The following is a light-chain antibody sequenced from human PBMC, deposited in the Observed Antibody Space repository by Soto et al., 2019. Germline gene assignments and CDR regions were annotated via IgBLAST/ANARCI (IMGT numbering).Light chain of an antibody. J-gene: IGKJ4*01. Sequence: DIQMTQSPSSLSASVGDRVTITCRASQSISSDLNWYQQKPGEAPKLLVYGASNLQSGVPSTFSGSGSGTDFTLTISSLQPEDVATYYCQQSNNYPLTFGGGTKVEIK. CDR1: QSISSD. CDR2: GAS. CDR3: QQSNNYPLT. V-gene: IGKV1-39*01.